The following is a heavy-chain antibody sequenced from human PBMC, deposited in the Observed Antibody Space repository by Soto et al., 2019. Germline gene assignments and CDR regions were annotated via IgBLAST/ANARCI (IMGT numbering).Heavy chain of an antibody. CDR1: GFTLSSYD. CDR2: VSRKGNNI. CDR3: VKEEIVVVGGFDY. V-gene: IGHV3-64D*06. D-gene: IGHD1-26*01. Sequence: GGSLRLSCSASGFTLSSYDMHWVRQAPGKGLEYVSGVSRKGNNIYYADSVKGRFTISRDTFKNTLFLQMTSLRAEDTAVYYCVKEEIVVVGGFDYWSQGTLVTGSS. J-gene: IGHJ4*02.